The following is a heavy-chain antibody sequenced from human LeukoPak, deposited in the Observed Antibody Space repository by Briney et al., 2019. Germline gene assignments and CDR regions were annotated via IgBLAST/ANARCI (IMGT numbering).Heavy chain of an antibody. CDR1: GASPSSYY. CDR2: ISDTGKT. Sequence: PSETLSLTCSVSGASPSSYYWDWLRQSPGKGREWIGYISDTGKTDSNPSLKSRVNISLDKSRKQFSLRLRSVTAADSALYYCATGYYEPFATWGQGILVTVSS. D-gene: IGHD3-22*01. V-gene: IGHV4-59*01. CDR3: ATGYYEPFAT. J-gene: IGHJ5*02.